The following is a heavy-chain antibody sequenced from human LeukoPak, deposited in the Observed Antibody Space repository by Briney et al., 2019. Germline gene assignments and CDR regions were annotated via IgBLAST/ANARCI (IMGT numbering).Heavy chain of an antibody. J-gene: IGHJ4*02. CDR1: GYTFTANY. D-gene: IGHD3-10*01. V-gene: IGHV1-2*02. CDR2: INPNSGDT. Sequence: ASEEVYCKTPGYTFTANYVHWGRQGLGQRLEWMGWINPNSGDTNYAQKFQGSVTLTRDTSITTVYMELRRLRSDDTAVYYCARGPYYYTLGRFDSWGQGTLVTVPS. CDR3: ARGPYYYTLGRFDS.